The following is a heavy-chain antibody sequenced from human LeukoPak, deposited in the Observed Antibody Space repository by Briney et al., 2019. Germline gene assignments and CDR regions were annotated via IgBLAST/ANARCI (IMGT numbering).Heavy chain of an antibody. CDR1: GFTFSSYD. D-gene: IGHD6-19*01. CDR3: GRGRCGWYIDY. V-gene: IGHV3-13*04. J-gene: IGHJ4*02. CDR2: IGSAGDT. Sequence: GGSLRLSCAASGFTFSSYDMHWVRQATGKGLEWVSIIGSAGDTYYPGSVKGRFTMSREDAKNSLYLQVNSLRVGDTAVYYCGRGRCGWYIDYWGQGILVTVSS.